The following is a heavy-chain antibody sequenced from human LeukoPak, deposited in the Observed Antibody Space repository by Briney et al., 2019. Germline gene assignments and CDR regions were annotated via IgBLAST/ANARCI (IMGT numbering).Heavy chain of an antibody. CDR1: GGSINSYY. V-gene: IGHV4-59*01. Sequence: SETLSLTCSVSGGSINSYYWSWIRQPPGKGLEWLGYIYYSGSTKYNPSLKSRISISVDTSENQFSLKLSSVTAADTAVYYCARLANYGILTGNSWFDSWGQGTLVTVSS. D-gene: IGHD3-9*01. CDR3: ARLANYGILTGNSWFDS. J-gene: IGHJ5*01. CDR2: IYYSGST.